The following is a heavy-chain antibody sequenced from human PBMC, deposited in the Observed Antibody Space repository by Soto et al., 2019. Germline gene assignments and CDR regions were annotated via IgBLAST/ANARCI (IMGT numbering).Heavy chain of an antibody. D-gene: IGHD3-22*01. J-gene: IGHJ6*02. CDR2: IYTSGSN. V-gene: IGHV4-4*07. CDR1: GGSISSYY. Sequence: SETLSLTCTVSGGSISSYYWSWIRQPAGKGLEWIGRIYTSGSNNYNPSLKSRVTMSVDTSKNQFSLKLSSVTAADTAVYYCARDFSSGVVVIPPVYYYGMDVWGQGTTVS. CDR3: ARDFSSGVVVIPPVYYYGMDV.